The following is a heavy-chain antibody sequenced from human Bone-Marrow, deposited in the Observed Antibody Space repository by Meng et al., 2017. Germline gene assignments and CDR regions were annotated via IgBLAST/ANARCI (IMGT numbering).Heavy chain of an antibody. J-gene: IGHJ3*02. CDR3: ARNHYYDSSGGITDAFDI. D-gene: IGHD3-22*01. CDR2: INHNGST. Sequence: GSLRLSCAVYGGSFSGYYWSWIRQPPGKGLEWIGEINHNGSTNYNPSLKSRVTISVDTSKNQFSLKLSFVTAADTAVYYCARNHYYDSSGGITDAFDIWGQGTMVTVSS. CDR1: GGSFSGYY. V-gene: IGHV4-34*01.